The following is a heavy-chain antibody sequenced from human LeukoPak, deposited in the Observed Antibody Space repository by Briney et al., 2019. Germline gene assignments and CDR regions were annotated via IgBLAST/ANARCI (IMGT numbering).Heavy chain of an antibody. J-gene: IGHJ4*02. Sequence: GGSLRLSCAASGNYWMHWVRQAPGKGLVWVSHINSDGSWTSYADSVKGRFTISRDNSKNTLYLQMNSLRAEDTAVYYCAKDQRDNILTTYPYIFWDYWGQGTLVTVSS. D-gene: IGHD3-9*01. CDR1: GNYW. CDR2: INSDGSWT. CDR3: AKDQRDNILTTYPYIFWDY. V-gene: IGHV3-74*01.